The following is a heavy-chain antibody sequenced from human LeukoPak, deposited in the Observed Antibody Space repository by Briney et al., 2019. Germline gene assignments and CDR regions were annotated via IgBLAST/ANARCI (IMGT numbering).Heavy chain of an antibody. V-gene: IGHV4-34*01. CDR1: GGSFSGYY. J-gene: IGHJ4*02. Sequence: PSETLSLTCAVYGGSFSGYYWSWIRQPPGKGLEWIGEINHSGSTNYNPSLKSRVTISVDTSKNQFSLKLSSVTAADTAVYCCARGTDYDSSGYYYGGHYSDYWGQGTLVTVSS. D-gene: IGHD3-22*01. CDR2: INHSGST. CDR3: ARGTDYDSSGYYYGGHYSDY.